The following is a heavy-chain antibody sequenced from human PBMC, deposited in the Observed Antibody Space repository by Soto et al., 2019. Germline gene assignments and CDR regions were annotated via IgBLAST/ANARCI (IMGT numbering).Heavy chain of an antibody. D-gene: IGHD6-19*01. Sequence: DVQLVESGGGLVQPGRSLKLSCGASGFTFHDYAMHWVRQGQGKGLEWVSGITWNSGSIDYADSVKGRFTISRDNAKNSLYLQMNSLRPADTALYYCAKDIREYSSVWTYFDFWGHGTLVTVSS. CDR1: GFTFHDYA. CDR2: ITWNSGSI. J-gene: IGHJ4*01. CDR3: AKDIREYSSVWTYFDF. V-gene: IGHV3-9*01.